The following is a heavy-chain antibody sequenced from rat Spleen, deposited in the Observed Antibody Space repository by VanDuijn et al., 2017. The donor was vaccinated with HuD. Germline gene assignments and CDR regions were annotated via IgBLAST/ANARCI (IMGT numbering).Heavy chain of an antibody. CDR2: ITTGGGNT. Sequence: EVQLVESGGGLVQPGRSLKLSCAVSGFTFSNYGLHWIRQAPTKSLEWIASITTGGGNTYYRDSVKGRFTISRDNAKNTQYLQMDSLRSEDTASYYCARLGVVITSGVMDAWGQGASVTVSS. V-gene: IGHV5S13*01. CDR3: ARLGVVITSGVMDA. CDR1: GFTFSNYG. J-gene: IGHJ4*01. D-gene: IGHD1-12*02.